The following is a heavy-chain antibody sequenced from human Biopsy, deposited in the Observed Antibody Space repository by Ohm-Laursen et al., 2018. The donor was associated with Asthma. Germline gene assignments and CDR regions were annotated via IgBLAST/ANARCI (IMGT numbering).Heavy chain of an antibody. J-gene: IGHJ6*02. CDR1: GYTFKSAG. V-gene: IGHV1-18*01. D-gene: IGHD3-10*01. CDR3: ARAVDYSHYYGIDV. CDR2: ISVYNGNT. Sequence: GSSVKVSCKTSGYTFKSAGITWVRQAPGQGLEWMGWISVYNGNTKVAQKLQDRVTMITDTSTSTAYMELRSLRSDDTAVYFCARAVDYSHYYGIDVWGQGTTVTVS.